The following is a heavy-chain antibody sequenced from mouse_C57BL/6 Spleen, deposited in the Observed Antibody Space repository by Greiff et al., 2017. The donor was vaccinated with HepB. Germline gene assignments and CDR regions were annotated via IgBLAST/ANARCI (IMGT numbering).Heavy chain of an antibody. J-gene: IGHJ2*01. CDR3: ARSRDHYFDY. CDR2: IDPSDSYT. Sequence: QVQLQQPGAELVMPGASVKLSCQASGYTFTSYWMHWVKQRPGQGLEWIGEIDPSDSYTNYNQKFQGKSTFTVDKSSSTAYMQLSSLTSEDSAVYYCARSRDHYFDYWGQGTTLTVSS. V-gene: IGHV1-69*01. CDR1: GYTFTSYW.